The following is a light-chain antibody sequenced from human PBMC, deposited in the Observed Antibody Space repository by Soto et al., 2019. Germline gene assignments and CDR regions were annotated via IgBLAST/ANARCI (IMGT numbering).Light chain of an antibody. J-gene: IGKJ5*01. V-gene: IGKV3-11*01. CDR3: QQRRNWPPIT. Sequence: IVLTHSPATLSFSPGERATLSFRASQSVSYYLAWYQQKPGQAPRLLIYDASNRATGIPARFSGSGSGTDFTLTISSLEPEDSAVYYCQQRRNWPPITFGQGTRLEIK. CDR2: DAS. CDR1: QSVSYY.